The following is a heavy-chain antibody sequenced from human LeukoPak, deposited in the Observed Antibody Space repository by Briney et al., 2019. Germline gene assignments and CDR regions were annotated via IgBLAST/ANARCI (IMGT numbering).Heavy chain of an antibody. V-gene: IGHV3-11*01. J-gene: IGHJ4*02. CDR2: ISSSGSTI. Sequence: GGSLRLSCAASGFTFGDYYMNWIRQAPGKGLEWVSYISSSGSTIYYATSVRGRFTISRDNAKNSLYLQLNSMRTEDTAVYYCARDYKYAFDNWGQGTLVTVSS. D-gene: IGHD5-24*01. CDR3: ARDYKYAFDN. CDR1: GFTFGDYY.